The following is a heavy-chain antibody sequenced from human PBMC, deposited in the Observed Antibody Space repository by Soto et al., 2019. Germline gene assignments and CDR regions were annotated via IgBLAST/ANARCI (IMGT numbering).Heavy chain of an antibody. D-gene: IGHD5-12*01. V-gene: IGHV4-39*01. CDR1: GGSISSSSYY. J-gene: IGHJ5*02. Sequence: SETLSLTCTVSGGSISSSSYYLGWIRQPPGKGLEWIGSIYYSGSTYYDPSLKSRVTISVDTSKNQFSLKLSSVTAADTAVYYCARGGVDIVIGDWFDPWGQGTLVTVSS. CDR2: IYYSGST. CDR3: ARGGVDIVIGDWFDP.